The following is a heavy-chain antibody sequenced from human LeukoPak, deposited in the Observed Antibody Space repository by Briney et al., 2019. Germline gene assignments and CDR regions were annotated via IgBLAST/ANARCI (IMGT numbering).Heavy chain of an antibody. J-gene: IGHJ4*02. D-gene: IGHD3-9*01. CDR2: SYHSGNT. Sequence: KPSDTLSLTCAVSGFSVSSGFYWAWIRQSPGKGLEWIANSYHSGNTYSNPSLKSRLTISVDTSMNSFSLRLTSVTAADTAVYYCARAARYTDYLSSSGGLWEYNFDFWGQGTLVTVSS. CDR1: GFSVSSGFY. V-gene: IGHV4-38-2*01. CDR3: ARAARYTDYLSSSGGLWEYNFDF.